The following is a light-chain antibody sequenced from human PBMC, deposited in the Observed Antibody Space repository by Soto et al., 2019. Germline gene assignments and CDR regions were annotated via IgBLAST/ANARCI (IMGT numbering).Light chain of an antibody. J-gene: IGLJ1*01. Sequence: QSVLTQPPSVSGAPGQRVTISCTGSSSNIGAGYGVHWYRQLPGTAPKLLIYANNNRPSGVPDRFSVSKSGTSASLAITGLQAEDEADYYCQSFDSSLSTLYVFGTGTKVTVL. V-gene: IGLV1-40*01. CDR3: QSFDSSLSTLYV. CDR2: ANN. CDR1: SSNIGAGYG.